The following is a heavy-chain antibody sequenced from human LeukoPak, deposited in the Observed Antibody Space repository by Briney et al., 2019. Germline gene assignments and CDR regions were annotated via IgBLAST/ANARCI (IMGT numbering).Heavy chain of an antibody. Sequence: SETLSLTCTVSGGSISSGGYYWSWIRQHPGKGLEWIGYIYYSGSTYYNPSLKSRVAISVDTPKNQFSLKLSSVTAADTAVYYCARKTKDYYDSSGPFDYWGQGTLVAVSS. CDR1: GGSISSGGYY. D-gene: IGHD3-22*01. CDR2: IYYSGST. V-gene: IGHV4-31*03. CDR3: ARKTKDYYDSSGPFDY. J-gene: IGHJ4*02.